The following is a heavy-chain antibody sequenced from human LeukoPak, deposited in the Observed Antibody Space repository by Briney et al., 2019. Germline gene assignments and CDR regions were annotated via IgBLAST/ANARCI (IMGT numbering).Heavy chain of an antibody. J-gene: IGHJ4*02. CDR3: AKALGELSFIIDY. CDR1: GFTFSSYA. D-gene: IGHD3-16*02. CDR2: ISGGGGST. V-gene: IGHV3-23*01. Sequence: PGGSLRLSCAASGFTFSSYAMSWVRQAPGKGLEWVSVISGGGGSTYYADSVKGRFTISRDTSKNTLYLQMSSLRAEDTALYYCAKALGELSFIIDYWGQGTLVTVSS.